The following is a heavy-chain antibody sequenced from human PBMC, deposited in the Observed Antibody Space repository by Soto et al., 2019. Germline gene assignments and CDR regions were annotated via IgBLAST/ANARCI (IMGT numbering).Heavy chain of an antibody. V-gene: IGHV4-31*03. Sequence: SETLSLTCTVSGGSVSSGGYYWNWIRHHPGKGLEWIGYIFYSGSTYYNPSLKSRVTISLDTSKNQFSLELTSVTAADTAVYYCARLHGYCISSSCHGHYAMDVWGQGTTVTVSS. CDR2: IFYSGST. CDR1: GGSVSSGGYY. J-gene: IGHJ6*02. CDR3: ARLHGYCISSSCHGHYAMDV. D-gene: IGHD2-2*01.